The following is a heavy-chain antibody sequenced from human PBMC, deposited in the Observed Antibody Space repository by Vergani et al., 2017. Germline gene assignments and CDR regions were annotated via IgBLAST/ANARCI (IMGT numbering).Heavy chain of an antibody. CDR2: IYYSGST. Sequence: QVQLQESGPGLVKPSQTLSLTCTVSGGSISSGGYYWSWIRQHPGKGLEWIGYIYYSGSTYYNPSLKSRVTISVDTSKNQFSLKLSSVTAADTAVYYFASSIAARTYYYYGMDVWGQGTTVTVSS. V-gene: IGHV4-31*03. D-gene: IGHD6-6*01. CDR1: GGSISSGGYY. J-gene: IGHJ6*02. CDR3: ASSIAARTYYYYGMDV.